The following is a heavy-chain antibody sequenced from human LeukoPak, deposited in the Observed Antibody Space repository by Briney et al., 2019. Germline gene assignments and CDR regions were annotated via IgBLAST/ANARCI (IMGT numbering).Heavy chain of an antibody. D-gene: IGHD3-22*01. CDR2: IYYSGST. V-gene: IGHV4-39*07. CDR1: GGSISSSSYY. J-gene: IGHJ3*02. CDR3: ARWATYYYDNSGYQPTDAFDI. Sequence: SGTLSLTCTVSGGSISSSSYYWGWIRQPPGKGLEWIGRIYYSGSTYNNPSLKSRVTISVDTSKNQFSLKLSSVTAADTAVYYCARWATYYYDNSGYQPTDAFDIWGQGTMVTVSS.